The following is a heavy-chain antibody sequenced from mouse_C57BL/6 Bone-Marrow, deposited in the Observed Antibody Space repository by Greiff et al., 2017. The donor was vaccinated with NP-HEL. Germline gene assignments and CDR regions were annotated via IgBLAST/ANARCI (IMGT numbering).Heavy chain of an antibody. CDR3: ARNGLRRGYAMDY. Sequence: VKLVESGAELARPGASVKLSCKASGYTFTSYGISWVKQRTGQGLEWIGEIYPRSGNTYYNEKFKGKATLTADKSSSTAYMELRSLTSEDSAVYFCARNGLRRGYAMDYWGQGTSVTVSS. D-gene: IGHD2-4*01. J-gene: IGHJ4*01. V-gene: IGHV1-81*01. CDR1: GYTFTSYG. CDR2: IYPRSGNT.